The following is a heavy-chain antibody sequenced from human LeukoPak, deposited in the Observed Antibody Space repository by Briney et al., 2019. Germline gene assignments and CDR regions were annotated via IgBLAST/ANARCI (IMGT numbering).Heavy chain of an antibody. CDR1: GYRFTDYY. CDR3: ARDRPRVTGTPDAFDI. Sequence: ASVKVSCKASGYRFTDYYIHWVRQAPGQGLEWMGWINPNSGGTKYAQKFQGRVTMTRDTSITTAYMEVSRLRSDDTAVYYCARDRPRVTGTPDAFDIWGQGTMVTVSS. V-gene: IGHV1-2*02. D-gene: IGHD1-20*01. CDR2: INPNSGGT. J-gene: IGHJ3*02.